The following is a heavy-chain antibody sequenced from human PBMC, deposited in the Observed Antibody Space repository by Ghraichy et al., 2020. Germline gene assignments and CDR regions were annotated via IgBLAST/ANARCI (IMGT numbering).Heavy chain of an antibody. V-gene: IGHV3-15*01. CDR2: IKTRTGGGTA. CDR1: GFDFFNNW. Sequence: GESLNISCEAFGFDFFNNWMSWVRQAPGKGLEWVGRIKTRTGGGTADYAAPVKGRFVISRDDSRKMLFLQMTNLKSEDTAVYYCTTTPKFWEGNYYHGLDIWGQGTTVTVSS. J-gene: IGHJ6*02. D-gene: IGHD1-26*01. CDR3: TTTPKFWEGNYYHGLDI.